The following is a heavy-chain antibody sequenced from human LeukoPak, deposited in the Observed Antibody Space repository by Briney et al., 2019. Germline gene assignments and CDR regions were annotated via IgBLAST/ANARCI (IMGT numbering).Heavy chain of an antibody. D-gene: IGHD3-16*01. CDR1: GGSISSYY. CDR2: IYTSGST. Sequence: SETLSLSCTVSGGSISSYYWSWIRQPAGKGLEWIGRIYTSGSTNYNPSLKSRVTMSVDTSKNQFSLKLSSVTAADTAVYYCARDTATATIMRGFWFDPWGQGTLVTVSS. J-gene: IGHJ5*02. CDR3: ARDTATATIMRGFWFDP. V-gene: IGHV4-4*07.